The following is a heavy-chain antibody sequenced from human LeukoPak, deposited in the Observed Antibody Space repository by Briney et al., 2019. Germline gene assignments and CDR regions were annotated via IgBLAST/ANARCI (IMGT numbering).Heavy chain of an antibody. D-gene: IGHD1-26*01. CDR1: GFTFSSYG. V-gene: IGHV3-48*04. Sequence: HSGGSLRLSCAASGFTFSSYGMSWVRQAPGKGLEWVSYISSSGSTIYYADSVKGRFTISRDNAKNSLYLQMNSLRADDTAVYYCAREGSYYFDYWGQGTLVTVSP. CDR2: ISSSGSTI. CDR3: AREGSYYFDY. J-gene: IGHJ4*02.